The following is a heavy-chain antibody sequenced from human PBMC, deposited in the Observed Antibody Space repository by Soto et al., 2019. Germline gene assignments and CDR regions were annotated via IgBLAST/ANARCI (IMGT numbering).Heavy chain of an antibody. D-gene: IGHD3-22*01. CDR2: ISNSSSCT. CDR1: GFAFSDYY. CDR3: ARDYYDISGYLYFDY. Sequence: PGGSLRLSCAASGFAFSDYYMSWIRQAPGKGLERVSYISNSSSCTKYADSVRGRFTISRDNAKNSLYLQMNSLRPEDTALYFCARDYYDISGYLYFDYWGQGTLVTVSS. J-gene: IGHJ4*02. V-gene: IGHV3-11*06.